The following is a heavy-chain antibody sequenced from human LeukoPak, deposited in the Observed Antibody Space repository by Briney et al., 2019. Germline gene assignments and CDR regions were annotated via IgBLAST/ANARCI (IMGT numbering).Heavy chain of an antibody. CDR1: GGSISSGGYY. V-gene: IGHV4-31*03. CDR2: IYYSGST. CDR3: ARAYDSSGYSTIHYFDY. J-gene: IGHJ4*02. Sequence: PSQTLSLTCTVSGGSISSGGYYWSWIRQHPGKGLEWIGYIYYSGSTYYNPSLKSRVTISVDTSKKQFSLKLSSVTAADTAVYYCARAYDSSGYSTIHYFDYWGQGTLVTVSS. D-gene: IGHD3-22*01.